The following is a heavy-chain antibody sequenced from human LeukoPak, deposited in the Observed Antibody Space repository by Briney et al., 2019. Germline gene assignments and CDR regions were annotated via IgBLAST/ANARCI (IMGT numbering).Heavy chain of an antibody. CDR1: GGSISSGGYY. CDR2: IYYSGST. D-gene: IGHD6-13*01. V-gene: IGHV4-31*03. J-gene: IGHJ4*02. Sequence: PSETLSLTCTVSGGSISSGGYYWSWIRQHPGKGLEWIGYIYYSGSTYYNPSLKSRVTISVDTSKNQFSLKLSSVTAADTAVYYCARRGSSSSSEFDYWGQGTLVTVSS. CDR3: ARRGSSSSSEFDY.